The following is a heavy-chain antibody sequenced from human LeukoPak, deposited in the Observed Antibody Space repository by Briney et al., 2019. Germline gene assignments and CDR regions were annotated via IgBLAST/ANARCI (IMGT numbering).Heavy chain of an antibody. J-gene: IGHJ5*02. V-gene: IGHV4-4*07. CDR2: IYTSGST. Sequence: SETLSLTCTVSGGSISSYYWGWIRQPAGKGLEWIGRIYTSGSTNYNPSLKSRVTMSVDTSKNQFSLKLSSVTAADTAVYYCARESPIKDWFDLWGQGTLVTVSS. D-gene: IGHD5-24*01. CDR3: ARESPIKDWFDL. CDR1: GGSISSYY.